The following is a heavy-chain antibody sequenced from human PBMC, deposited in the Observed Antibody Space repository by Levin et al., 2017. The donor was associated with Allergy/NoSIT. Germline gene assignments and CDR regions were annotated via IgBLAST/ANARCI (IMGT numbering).Heavy chain of an antibody. J-gene: IGHJ4*02. V-gene: IGHV3-23*01. CDR2: ISGSGGST. D-gene: IGHD2-21*01. Sequence: GESLKISCAASGFTFSSYAMSWVRQAPGKGLEWVSAISGSGGSTYYADSVKGRFTISRDNSKNTLYLQMNSLRAEDTAVYYCAKSAHIVVVESFPHWGQGTLVTVSS. CDR1: GFTFSSYA. CDR3: AKSAHIVVVESFPH.